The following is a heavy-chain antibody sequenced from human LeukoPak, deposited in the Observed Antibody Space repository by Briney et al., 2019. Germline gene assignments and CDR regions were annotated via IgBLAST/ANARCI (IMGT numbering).Heavy chain of an antibody. CDR3: ARYYYDSSGYRNYYFDY. J-gene: IGHJ4*02. D-gene: IGHD3-22*01. V-gene: IGHV3-21*01. Sequence: GGSLRLSCAASGFTFSSYSMNWVRQAPGKGLEWVSSVSSSSSYIYYADSVKGRFTISRDNAKNSLYLQMNSLRAEDTAVYYCARYYYDSSGYRNYYFDYWGQGTLVTVSS. CDR2: VSSSSSYI. CDR1: GFTFSSYS.